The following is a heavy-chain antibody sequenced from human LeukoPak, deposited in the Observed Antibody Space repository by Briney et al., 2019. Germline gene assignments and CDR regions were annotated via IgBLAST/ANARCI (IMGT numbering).Heavy chain of an antibody. CDR3: AKYLQQLEAFDS. CDR1: GFTFSDCS. D-gene: IGHD1-1*01. CDR2: IRKDSSEL. Sequence: GGSLRLSCVASGFTFSDCSLNWVRQAPGKGLEWLSSIRKDSSELFYADSVRGRFTISRDNDKNSLYLQMNSLRVEDAAVYYCAKYLQQLEAFDSWGQGTLVTVSS. V-gene: IGHV3-21*01. J-gene: IGHJ4*02.